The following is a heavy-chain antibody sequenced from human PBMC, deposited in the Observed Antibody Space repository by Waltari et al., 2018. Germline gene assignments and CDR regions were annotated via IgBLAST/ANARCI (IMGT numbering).Heavy chain of an antibody. CDR2: IAYDGSNK. Sequence: QVQLVECGGGLVLPGSFLRLSCVASGFRFSSFAMPWVCQAPGRGREAAGRGRGRVTAIAYDGSNKYESDSVNGRFMICRDTTKTVQNLLMNSRGADDTAEYYWTGGPIAAEATEYFEIWGQGTTGTVSS. D-gene: IGHD6-13*01. CDR1: GFRFSSFA. V-gene: IGHV3-30*01. J-gene: IGHJ3*02. CDR3: TGGPIAAEATEYFEI.